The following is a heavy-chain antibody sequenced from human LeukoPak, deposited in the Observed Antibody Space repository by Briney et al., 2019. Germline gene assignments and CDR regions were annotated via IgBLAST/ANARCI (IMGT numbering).Heavy chain of an antibody. J-gene: IGHJ3*02. CDR1: GGSISTYY. Sequence: MSSETLSLTCTVSGGSISTYYWSWIRQAPGKGLEWIGYIYYSGSTNYNPSVKSRVTISLDTSKPQFSLKLSSVTAADTAVYYCARPMVRGSPDAFDIWGQGTMVTVSS. CDR3: ARPMVRGSPDAFDI. D-gene: IGHD3-10*01. V-gene: IGHV4-59*08. CDR2: IYYSGST.